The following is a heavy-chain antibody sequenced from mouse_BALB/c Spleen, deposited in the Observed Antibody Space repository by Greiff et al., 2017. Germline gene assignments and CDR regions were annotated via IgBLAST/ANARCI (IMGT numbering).Heavy chain of an antibody. V-gene: IGHV5-17*02. J-gene: IGHJ2*01. Sequence: EVMLVESGGGLVQPGGSRKLSCAASGFTFSSFGMHWVRQAPEKGLEWVAYISSGSSTIYYADTVKGRFTISRDNPKNTLFLQMTSLRSEDTAMYYCATYGNYDYWGQGTTLTVSS. D-gene: IGHD2-1*01. CDR1: GFTFSSFG. CDR3: ATYGNYDY. CDR2: ISSGSSTI.